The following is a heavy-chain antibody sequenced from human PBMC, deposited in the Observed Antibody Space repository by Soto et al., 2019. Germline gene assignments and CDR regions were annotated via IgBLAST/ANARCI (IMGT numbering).Heavy chain of an antibody. V-gene: IGHV6-1*01. CDR1: GDSVSSNSAA. CDR3: AMARIVRGETSFDY. Sequence: PSQTLSLTCVISGDSVSSNSAAWNWIRQSPSRGLEWLGRTYYRSKWYNDYAVSVKSRITINPDTSKNQFSLQLNSVTPEDTAVYYCAMARIVRGETSFDYWGQGTLVTVSS. J-gene: IGHJ4*02. CDR2: TYYRSKWYN. D-gene: IGHD3-10*02.